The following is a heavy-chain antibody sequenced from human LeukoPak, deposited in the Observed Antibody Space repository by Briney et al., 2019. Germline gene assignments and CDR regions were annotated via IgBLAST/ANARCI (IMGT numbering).Heavy chain of an antibody. D-gene: IGHD3-22*01. CDR2: IYTSGSP. V-gene: IGHV4-4*09. CDR3: ASHAGFFDSSGYSYYYYMDV. Sequence: SETLSLTCSVSGGSISSYYRSWIRQPPGKGLEWIGAIYTSGSPNYNPSLKSRVTISVDTSKNQLSLKLSPVTAADTAVYYCASHAGFFDSSGYSYYYYMDVWGKGTTVAVSS. CDR1: GGSISSYY. J-gene: IGHJ6*03.